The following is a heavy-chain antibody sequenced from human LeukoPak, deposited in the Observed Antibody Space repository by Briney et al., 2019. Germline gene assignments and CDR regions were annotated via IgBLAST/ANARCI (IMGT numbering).Heavy chain of an antibody. CDR3: ARDQDGDLDY. CDR2: IKRDGSVT. D-gene: IGHD4-17*01. Sequence: PGGSLRLSCAVSGFDFSTYWMTWVRQAPGKGLEWVANIKRDGSVTNYVDSVKGRFTISRDNAKNSLFLQMSSLSAEDTAVYYCARDQDGDLDYWGQGTLVTVSS. CDR1: GFDFSTYW. J-gene: IGHJ4*02. V-gene: IGHV3-7*01.